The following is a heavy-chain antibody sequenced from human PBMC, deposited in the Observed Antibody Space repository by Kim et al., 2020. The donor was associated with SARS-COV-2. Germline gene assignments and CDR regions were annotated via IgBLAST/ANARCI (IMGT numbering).Heavy chain of an antibody. CDR2: IYYSGST. CDR3: ARAYQDGITIFGVVINWFDP. CDR1: GGSISSGGYY. D-gene: IGHD3-3*01. J-gene: IGHJ5*02. Sequence: SETLSLTCTVSGGSISSGGYYWSWIRQHPGKGLEWIGYIYYSGSTYYNPSLKSRVTISVDTSKNQFSLKLSSVTAADTAVYYCARAYQDGITIFGVVINWFDPWGQGTLVTVSS. V-gene: IGHV4-31*03.